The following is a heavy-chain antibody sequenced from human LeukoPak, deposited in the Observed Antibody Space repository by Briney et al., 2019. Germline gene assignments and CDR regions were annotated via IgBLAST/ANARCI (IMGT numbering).Heavy chain of an antibody. Sequence: SETLSLTCTVSGGSISSYYWSWIRQPAGKGLEWIGRIYTRGSTNYNPSLKSRVTMSADMSKNQFSLKLSSVTAADAAVYYCAGEGHYYDSTGYYYGGEDHWGQGTLVTVSS. CDR3: AGEGHYYDSTGYYYGGEDH. V-gene: IGHV4-4*07. CDR2: IYTRGST. D-gene: IGHD3-22*01. CDR1: GGSISSYY. J-gene: IGHJ4*02.